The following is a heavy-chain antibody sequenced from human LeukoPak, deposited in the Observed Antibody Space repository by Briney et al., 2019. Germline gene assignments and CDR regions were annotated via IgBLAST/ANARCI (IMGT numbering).Heavy chain of an antibody. CDR3: AKSIAARPAFDY. D-gene: IGHD6-6*01. Sequence: GRPLRLSCAASGFTFSSYAMHWVGQAPGKGVEGAPVISYDGSNKYYADSVKGRFTISRDNSKNTLYLQMNSLRAEDTAVYYCAKSIAARPAFDYWGQGTLVTVSS. CDR2: ISYDGSNK. J-gene: IGHJ4*02. CDR1: GFTFSSYA. V-gene: IGHV3-30*01.